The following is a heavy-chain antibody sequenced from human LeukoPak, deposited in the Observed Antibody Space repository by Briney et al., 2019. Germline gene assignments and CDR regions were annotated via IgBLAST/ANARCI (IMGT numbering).Heavy chain of an antibody. D-gene: IGHD2-2*01. V-gene: IGHV4-59*12. CDR2: IYYSGST. CDR3: ARVGPDITSWHY. J-gene: IGHJ4*02. Sequence: PSKTLSLTCTVSGGSISSYYWSWIRQPPGKGLEWIGYIYYSGSTNYNPSLKSRVTISVDTSKNQISLKLSSVTAADTAVYYCARVGPDITSWHYWGQGTLVTVSS. CDR1: GGSISSYY.